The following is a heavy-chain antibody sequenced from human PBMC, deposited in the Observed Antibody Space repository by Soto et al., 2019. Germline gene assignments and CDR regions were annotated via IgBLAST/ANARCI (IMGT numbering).Heavy chain of an antibody. CDR3: VVAAQPYYFDP. CDR2: ISASGGNT. J-gene: IGHJ4*02. CDR1: GYTFISYY. Sequence: ASVKVSCKASGYTFISYYIHWVRQAPGQGLEWMGWISASGGNTSYAQKFQGRVTMTTDTSTSTAYMELRSLRSEDTAVYYCVVAAQPYYFDPWGQGTLVTVSS. D-gene: IGHD2-15*01. V-gene: IGHV1-46*01.